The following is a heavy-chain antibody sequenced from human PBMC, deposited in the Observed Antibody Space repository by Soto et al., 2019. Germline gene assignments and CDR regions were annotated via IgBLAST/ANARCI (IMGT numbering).Heavy chain of an antibody. Sequence: QVQLQESGPGLVRPSETLSLSCTVSGGSMNSYYWSWIRQPPGKGLEWLGHVYSSGTSKYKVSLESRINMSLATSTNQFSLSLNSVTAADTAVYFCARYSPPKKSYDSNPGWFDPWGQGTLVAVSS. D-gene: IGHD2-15*01. CDR1: GGSMNSYY. CDR3: ARYSPPKKSYDSNPGWFDP. V-gene: IGHV4-59*01. J-gene: IGHJ5*02. CDR2: VYSSGTS.